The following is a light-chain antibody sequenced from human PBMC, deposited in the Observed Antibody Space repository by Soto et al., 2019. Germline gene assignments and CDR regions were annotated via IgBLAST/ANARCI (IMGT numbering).Light chain of an antibody. J-gene: IGKJ4*01. CDR3: QQYYRPPVT. Sequence: DIVMTQSPDSLAVSLGERATINCKSSQSVSTNNKNYLAWYQLKPGQPPKLLIYWASTRESGVPDRFTGSGSGTDFSLPISSLQAEDGAVYYCQQYYRPPVTFGGGTKVEIK. CDR1: QSVSTNNKNY. V-gene: IGKV4-1*01. CDR2: WAS.